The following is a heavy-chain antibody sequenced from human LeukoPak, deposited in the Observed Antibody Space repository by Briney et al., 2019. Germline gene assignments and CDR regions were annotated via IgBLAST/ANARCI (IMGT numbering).Heavy chain of an antibody. D-gene: IGHD4-17*01. CDR3: SRDKDGVGPAADY. CDR1: GFTFGSYW. J-gene: IGHJ4*02. CDR2: ITHDGSTT. Sequence: GGSLRLSCTASGFTFGSYWMHWFRHVPGQGLAWVSRITHDGSTTFYTDSVRGRFTISRDNAKNTLHLQMNSLRAEDSALYYCSRDKDGVGPAADYWGQGTLVTVSS. V-gene: IGHV3-74*01.